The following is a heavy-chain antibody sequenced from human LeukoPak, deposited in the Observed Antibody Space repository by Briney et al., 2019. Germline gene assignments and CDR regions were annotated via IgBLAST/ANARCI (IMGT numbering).Heavy chain of an antibody. J-gene: IGHJ4*02. CDR3: AHGTVYQLDY. CDR1: GFTVSSNS. D-gene: IGHD2-2*01. V-gene: IGHV3-53*01. CDR2: IYSGGNT. Sequence: PGGSLRLSCTVSGFTVSSNSMSWVRQAPGKGLEWVSFIYSGGNTHYSDSVKGRLTISRDNSKNTLYLQMNSLRADDTAVYYCAHGTVYQLDYWGQGTLVTVSS.